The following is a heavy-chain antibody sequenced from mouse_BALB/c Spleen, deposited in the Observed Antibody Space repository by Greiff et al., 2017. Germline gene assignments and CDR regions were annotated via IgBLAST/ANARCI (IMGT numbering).Heavy chain of an antibody. CDR3: ARLDYGNFYAMDY. CDR1: GFNIKDYY. V-gene: IGHV14-4*02. J-gene: IGHJ4*01. D-gene: IGHD2-1*01. Sequence: VQLQQSGAELVRSGASVKLSCTASGFNIKDYYMHWVKQRPEQGLEWIGWIDPENGDTEYAPKFQGKATMTADTSSNTAYLQLSSLTSEDTAVYYCARLDYGNFYAMDYWGQGTSVTVSS. CDR2: IDPENGDT.